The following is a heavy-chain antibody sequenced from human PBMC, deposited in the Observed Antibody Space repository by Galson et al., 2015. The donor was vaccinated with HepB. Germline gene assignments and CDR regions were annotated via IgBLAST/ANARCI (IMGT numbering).Heavy chain of an antibody. CDR3: ARDSELWFGELSINAFDI. Sequence: SETLSLTCTVSGGSVSSGSYYWSWIRQPPGKGLEWIGYIYYSGSTNYNPSLKSRVTISVDTSKNQFSLKLSSVTAADTAVYYCARDSELWFGELSINAFDIWGQGTMVTVSS. V-gene: IGHV4-61*01. CDR2: IYYSGST. J-gene: IGHJ3*02. D-gene: IGHD3-10*01. CDR1: GGSVSSGSYY.